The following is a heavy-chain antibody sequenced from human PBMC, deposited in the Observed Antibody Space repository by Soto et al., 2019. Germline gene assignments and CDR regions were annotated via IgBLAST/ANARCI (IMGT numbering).Heavy chain of an antibody. CDR1: GLNVDDFA. D-gene: IGHD3-3*01. Sequence: EVQLVESGGRLVQPGRSLRLSGVGTGLNVDDFAMHWVRQAPGKGLEWVSGITWNSRVLAYADSVKGRFTISRDKARNSLDLQMESLRDADSALYYCAKGRYDFWSPYYFDSWGQGTLVTVSS. CDR3: AKGRYDFWSPYYFDS. J-gene: IGHJ4*02. CDR2: ITWNSRVL. V-gene: IGHV3-9*01.